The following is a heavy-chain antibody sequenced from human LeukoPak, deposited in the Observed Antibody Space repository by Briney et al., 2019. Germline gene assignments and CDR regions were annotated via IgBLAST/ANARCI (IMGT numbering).Heavy chain of an antibody. V-gene: IGHV3-21*01. J-gene: IGHJ5*02. D-gene: IGHD3-16*02. CDR1: RFTFSSYS. Sequence: PGGSLRLSCAASRFTFSSYSMNWVRQAPGKGLEWVSSISSSSSYIYYADSVKGRFTISRDNAKNSLYLQMNSLRAEDTAVYYCARGLSQTGFDPWGQGTLVTVSS. CDR3: ARGLSQTGFDP. CDR2: ISSSSSYI.